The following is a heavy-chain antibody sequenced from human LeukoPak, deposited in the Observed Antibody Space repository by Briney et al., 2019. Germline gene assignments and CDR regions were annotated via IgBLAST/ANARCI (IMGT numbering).Heavy chain of an antibody. CDR3: ARHKGYYYSYMDV. J-gene: IGHJ6*03. Sequence: SGTLSLTCAVSGDSISSSKWWTWVRQPPGKGLEWIGEIYHSGHIRYNPSLKSRVTISVDKSKNQFSLKLRSVTAADTAVYYCARHKGYYYSYMDVWGKGTRVTISS. CDR2: IYHSGHI. CDR1: GDSISSSKW. V-gene: IGHV4-4*02.